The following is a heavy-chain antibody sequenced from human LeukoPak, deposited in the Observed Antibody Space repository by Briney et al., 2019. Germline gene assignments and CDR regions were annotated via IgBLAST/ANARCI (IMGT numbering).Heavy chain of an antibody. CDR2: IYYSGST. V-gene: IGHV4-59*01. J-gene: IGHJ4*02. D-gene: IGHD2-21*02. CDR1: GGSISSYY. CDR3: ARGDVVRPYYFDY. Sequence: SETLSLTCTVSGGSISSYYWSWIRQPPGKGLEGIGYIYYSGSTNYNPSLKSRVTISVDTSKNQFSLKLSSVTAADTAVYYCARGDVVRPYYFDYWGQGTLVTVSS.